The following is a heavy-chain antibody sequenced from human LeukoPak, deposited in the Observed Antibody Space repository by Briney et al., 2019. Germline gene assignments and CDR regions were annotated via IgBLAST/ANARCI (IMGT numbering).Heavy chain of an antibody. D-gene: IGHD1-26*01. CDR1: GYTFTGYY. Sequence: ASVKVSCKASGYTFTGYYLHWVRQAPGQGLEWMGWINAKSGDTEYAQKLQGRVTMTRDTSISTAYMELTSLRYDDTAVYFCARVTSGSYHYWGQGTLVTVSS. J-gene: IGHJ4*02. V-gene: IGHV1-2*02. CDR2: INAKSGDT. CDR3: ARVTSGSYHY.